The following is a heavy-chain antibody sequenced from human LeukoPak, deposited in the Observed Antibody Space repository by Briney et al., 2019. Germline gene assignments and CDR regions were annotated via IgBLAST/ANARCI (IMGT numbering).Heavy chain of an antibody. V-gene: IGHV4-39*02. Sequence: SETLSLTCTVSGGSISSSADSWGWIRQPPGKGLEWIGNVYYSGGTYYHPSVKSRVSMSFDTSNNHFSLTLRSVTAADTAVYFCAILRRGWYVDYWGRGTLVTVSS. D-gene: IGHD6-19*01. CDR1: GGSISSSADS. CDR3: AILRRGWYVDY. CDR2: VYYSGGT. J-gene: IGHJ4*02.